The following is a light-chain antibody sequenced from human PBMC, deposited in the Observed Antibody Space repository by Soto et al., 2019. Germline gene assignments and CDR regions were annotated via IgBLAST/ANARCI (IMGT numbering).Light chain of an antibody. CDR3: LQHNRYPLT. CDR1: QGIRNA. Sequence: DIQMHQSPSSLSSSVGDRVPITSRACQGIRNALGWYHQKPGKAPKRLIYAASSLQSGVPSGFSGSGSGTELTRTISSLQPEDVASYYCLQHNRYPLTFGGGTQVEIK. V-gene: IGKV1-17*01. CDR2: AAS. J-gene: IGKJ4*01.